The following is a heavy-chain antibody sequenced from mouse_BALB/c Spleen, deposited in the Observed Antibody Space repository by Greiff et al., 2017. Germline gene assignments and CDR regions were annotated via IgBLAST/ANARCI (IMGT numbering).Heavy chain of an antibody. D-gene: IGHD1-1*01. Sequence: QVQLQQSGAELMKPGASVKISCKATGYTFSSYWIEWVKQRPGHGLEWIGEILPGSGSTNYNEKFKGKATFTADTSSNTAYMQLSSLTSEDSAVYYCARRIVYSFAYWGQGTLVTVSA. CDR3: ARRIVYSFAY. J-gene: IGHJ3*01. CDR2: ILPGSGST. CDR1: GYTFSSYW. V-gene: IGHV1-9*01.